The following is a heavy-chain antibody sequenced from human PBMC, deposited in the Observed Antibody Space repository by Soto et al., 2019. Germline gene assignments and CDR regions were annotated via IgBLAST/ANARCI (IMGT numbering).Heavy chain of an antibody. J-gene: IGHJ4*02. V-gene: IGHV3-49*05. CDR3: TREFSGSGG. CDR2: IKSKAYGGTT. CDR1: GFTFGDYP. Sequence: EVQLVESGGGLVKPGQSLRLSCVASGFTFGDYPMSWFRQAPGKGLEWVGFIKSKAYGGTTEYAPSVKGRFTISGDDSKSIVYLQMNRLKTEDTAVYYCTREFSGSGGWGQGTLVTVSS. D-gene: IGHD3-10*01.